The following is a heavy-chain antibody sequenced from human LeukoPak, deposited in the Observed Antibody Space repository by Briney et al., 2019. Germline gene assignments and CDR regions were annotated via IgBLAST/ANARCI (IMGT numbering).Heavy chain of an antibody. D-gene: IGHD1-1*01. V-gene: IGHV4-59*01. J-gene: IGHJ2*01. CDR2: ISYTGST. CDR3: ATYRTNFIYWDFAP. Sequence: PAETLSLTCTVSGASIRSSYWSWIRQPPGKGLEWVGYISYTGSTNYNPSLKSRVSFSVDTSKNQFSLELSSVTAADTAVYYCATYRTNFIYWDFAPWGRGPRFTVPP. CDR1: GASIRSSY.